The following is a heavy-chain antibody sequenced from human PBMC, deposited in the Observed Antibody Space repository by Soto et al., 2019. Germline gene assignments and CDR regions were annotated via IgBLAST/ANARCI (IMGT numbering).Heavy chain of an antibody. V-gene: IGHV1-18*01. CDR1: GYTFTSYG. CDR3: ARDLGQQLFDY. CDR2: ISGHNGNK. J-gene: IGHJ4*02. D-gene: IGHD6-13*01. Sequence: QVQLVQSGAEVKKPGASVKVSCKASGYTFTSYGISWVRQAPGQGLEWMGWISGHNGNKKYAQTLQGRVSMTTDTSTSTAYMELRSLRSDDTAVYYCARDLGQQLFDYWGQGTLVTVSS.